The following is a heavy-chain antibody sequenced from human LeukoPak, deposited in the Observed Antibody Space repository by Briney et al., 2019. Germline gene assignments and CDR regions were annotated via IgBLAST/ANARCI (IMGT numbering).Heavy chain of an antibody. CDR3: AKERDSSSWYKEANWFDP. Sequence: PGGSLRLSCTASGFPFSTYTMSWVRQAPGKGLEWVSSISGSNNKIYYADSVKGRFTISRDNAKNALYLQMNSLGADDTAVYYCAKERDSSSWYKEANWFDPWGQGTLVTVSS. CDR2: ISGSNNKI. V-gene: IGHV3-21*06. CDR1: GFPFSTYT. D-gene: IGHD6-13*01. J-gene: IGHJ5*02.